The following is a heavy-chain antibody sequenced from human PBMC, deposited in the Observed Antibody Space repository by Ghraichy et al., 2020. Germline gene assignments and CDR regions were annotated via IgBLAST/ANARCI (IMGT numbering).Heavy chain of an antibody. D-gene: IGHD4-23*01. CDR1: GLTLSNFD. CDR3: SRDSESTGGNLIFHY. V-gene: IGHV3-48*02. CDR2: IRTSSDI. J-gene: IGHJ4*02. Sequence: GGSLRLSCAASGLTLSNFDLNWVRLAPGKGLEWISYIRTSSDIYYADSVKGRFTISRDNAKNSLYLQMNSLRDEDTALYYCSRDSESTGGNLIFHYWGQGTLVIVAS.